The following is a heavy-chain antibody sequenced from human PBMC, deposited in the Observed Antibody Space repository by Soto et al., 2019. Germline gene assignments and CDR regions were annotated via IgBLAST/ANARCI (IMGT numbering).Heavy chain of an antibody. V-gene: IGHV1-69*13. CDR1: GGTFSSYA. J-gene: IGHJ5*02. Sequence: SVKVSCKASGGTFSSYAISWVRQAPGQGLEWMGGIIPIFGTANYAQKFQGRVTITADEYTSTAYMELSSLRSEDTAVYYCARVPRDNYYGSAWFDPWGQGTLVTVSS. CDR3: ARVPRDNYYGSAWFDP. D-gene: IGHD3-10*01. CDR2: IIPIFGTA.